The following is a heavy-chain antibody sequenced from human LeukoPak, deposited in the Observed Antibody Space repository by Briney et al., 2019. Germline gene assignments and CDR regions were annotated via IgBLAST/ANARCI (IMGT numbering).Heavy chain of an antibody. V-gene: IGHV3-23*01. CDR3: AVPEGGAVPAAS. CDR2: ISGSGGST. D-gene: IGHD2-2*01. Sequence: PGGSLRLSCAASGFTFSSYAMSWVRQAPGKGLEWVSDISGSGGSTYYADSVKGRFTISRDNSKNTLCLQMNSLRAEDTAVYYCAVPEGGAVPAASWGQGTLVTVSS. CDR1: GFTFSSYA. J-gene: IGHJ5*02.